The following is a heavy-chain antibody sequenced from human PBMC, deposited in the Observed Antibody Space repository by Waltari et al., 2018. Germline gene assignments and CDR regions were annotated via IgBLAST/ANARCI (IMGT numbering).Heavy chain of an antibody. V-gene: IGHV4-38-2*02. D-gene: IGHD6-6*01. J-gene: IGHJ4*02. CDR2: IYHSGST. Sequence: QVQLQESGPGLVKPSETLSLTCTVSGYSISSGYYWGWIRQPPGKGLEWIGSIYHSGSTYYKPSLKRRVTISVDTSKNQFSRKLSSVTAADTAVYYWARARSSSLAFDYCGQGTLVTVSS. CDR1: GYSISSGYY. CDR3: ARARSSSLAFDY.